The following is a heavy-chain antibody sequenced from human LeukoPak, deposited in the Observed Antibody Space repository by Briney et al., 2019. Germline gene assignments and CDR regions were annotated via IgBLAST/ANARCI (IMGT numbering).Heavy chain of an antibody. CDR2: INPSGGGT. Sequence: GASVKVSCKASGYTFTNYYIHWARQAPGQGLEWMGIINPSGGGTKYAQKFQGRVTITADESTSTAYMELSSLRSEDTAVYYCARGPRYNWNDQGGCYFDYWGQGTLVTVSS. CDR3: ARGPRYNWNDQGGCYFDY. D-gene: IGHD1-1*01. V-gene: IGHV1-46*01. J-gene: IGHJ4*02. CDR1: GYTFTNYY.